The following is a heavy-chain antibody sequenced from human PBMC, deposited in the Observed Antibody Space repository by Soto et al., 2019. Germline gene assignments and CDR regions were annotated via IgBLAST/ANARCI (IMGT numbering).Heavy chain of an antibody. V-gene: IGHV3-23*01. Sequence: GGSLRLSCAASGFSFTGYAVTWVRQAPGKGLEWVSAISGSGSSTYYADSVKGRFTISRDNSKNTLYLQMNSLRAGDAAVYYCAKTESFNGYYNAFDCWGQGTRVTVSS. J-gene: IGHJ4*02. CDR2: ISGSGSST. CDR1: GFSFTGYA. D-gene: IGHD3-9*01. CDR3: AKTESFNGYYNAFDC.